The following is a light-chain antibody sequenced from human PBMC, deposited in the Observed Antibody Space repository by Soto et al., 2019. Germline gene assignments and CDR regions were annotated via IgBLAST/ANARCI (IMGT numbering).Light chain of an antibody. CDR3: HQRQSWPRT. Sequence: EIVLTPSAATLSSFPCDRATLSCRASKAVNTILARYQHKPGQAPRLLIYLASNRAAGVPARFSGSGSGTDFTLTISDVEPEEFAVYYCHQRQSWPRTFGQGTTVDIK. V-gene: IGKV3-11*01. CDR2: LAS. J-gene: IGKJ1*01. CDR1: KAVNTI.